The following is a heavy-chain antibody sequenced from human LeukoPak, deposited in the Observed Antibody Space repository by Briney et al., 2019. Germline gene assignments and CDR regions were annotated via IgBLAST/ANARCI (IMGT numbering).Heavy chain of an antibody. J-gene: IGHJ4*02. CDR1: GGSISSSSYY. V-gene: IGHV4-39*07. D-gene: IGHD3-22*01. Sequence: SETLSLTCTVSGGSISSSSYYWGWIRQPPGKGLEWIGSIYYSGSTYYNPSLKSRVTISVDTSKNQFSLKLSSVTAADTAVYYCARDQYYYDSSGYSQFDYWGQGTLVTVSS. CDR3: ARDQYYYDSSGYSQFDY. CDR2: IYYSGST.